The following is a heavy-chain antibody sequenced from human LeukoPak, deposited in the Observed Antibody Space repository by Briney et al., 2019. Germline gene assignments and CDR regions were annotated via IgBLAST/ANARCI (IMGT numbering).Heavy chain of an antibody. J-gene: IGHJ4*02. V-gene: IGHV4-39*01. CDR1: GASISGSGYY. CDR2: IYYTGST. Sequence: SQTLSLTCAVSGASISGSGYYLGWIRQPPGKGLEWIGNIYYTGSTYYNASLQSRVTISIDMSKNQFSLRLNSVTAADTAMYYCVKSGGYGLIDYWGQGTLVTVSS. D-gene: IGHD1-26*01. CDR3: VKSGGYGLIDY.